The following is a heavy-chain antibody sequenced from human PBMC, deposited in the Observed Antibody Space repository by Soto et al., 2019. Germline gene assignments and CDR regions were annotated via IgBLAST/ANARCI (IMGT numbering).Heavy chain of an antibody. V-gene: IGHV1-18*01. CDR3: ARSGSWEPRDY. Sequence: QVQLVQSGAEVKKPGASVKVSCKASGYTFTSYGISWVRQAPGQGLEWMGWISAYNGNTNYAQKLQGRVTMTTDTPTSTAYMELRSLRSADASVYHCARSGSWEPRDYWGQGTLVTVSS. CDR2: ISAYNGNT. D-gene: IGHD1-26*01. J-gene: IGHJ4*02. CDR1: GYTFTSYG.